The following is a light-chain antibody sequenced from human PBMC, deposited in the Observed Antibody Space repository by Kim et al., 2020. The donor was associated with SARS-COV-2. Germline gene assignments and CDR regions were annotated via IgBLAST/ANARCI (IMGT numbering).Light chain of an antibody. J-gene: IGLJ2*01. CDR3: HSRDSSGNHQV. CDR2: AND. CDR1: SLSTYY. Sequence: SGQPVRITCQGDSLSTYYASWYQQKPGQAPVLVFYANDNRPSGIPDRFSGSSSGNTASLTITETQAEDEADYFCHSRDSSGNHQVFGGGTKLTVL. V-gene: IGLV3-19*01.